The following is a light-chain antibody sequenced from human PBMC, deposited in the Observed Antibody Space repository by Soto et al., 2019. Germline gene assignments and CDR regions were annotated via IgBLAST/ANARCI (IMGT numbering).Light chain of an antibody. CDR1: QAISNY. J-gene: IGKJ1*01. V-gene: IGKV1-27*01. Sequence: DIPMTQSPSSLSASIGDRVTITCRASQAISNYLAWYQQRSGRVPKLLIYGASTLHSGVPSRFSGSGSGTDFTLNINSLQPEDVATYYCQNYNSAPQTFGQGTKVEIK. CDR3: QNYNSAPQT. CDR2: GAS.